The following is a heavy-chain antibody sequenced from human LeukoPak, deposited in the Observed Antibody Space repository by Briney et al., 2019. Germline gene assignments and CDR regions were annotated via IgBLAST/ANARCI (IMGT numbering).Heavy chain of an antibody. Sequence: GGSLRLSCAASGFTVSSNYMSWVRQAPGKGLEWVSIIYSGGTTYYADSVKGRFTIYRDNSKNTLYLQMNSLRAEDTAVYYCARDGPYYYDKGAFDIWGQGTMVTVSS. D-gene: IGHD3-22*01. V-gene: IGHV3-66*01. CDR3: ARDGPYYYDKGAFDI. J-gene: IGHJ3*02. CDR2: IYSGGTT. CDR1: GFTVSSNY.